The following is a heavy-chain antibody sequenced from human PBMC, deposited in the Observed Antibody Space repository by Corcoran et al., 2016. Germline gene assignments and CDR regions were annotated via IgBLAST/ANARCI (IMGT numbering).Heavy chain of an antibody. CDR1: GFTFSSYG. V-gene: IGHV3-30*18. D-gene: IGHD5-18*01. Sequence: QVQLVESGGGVVQPGRSLSLSCAASGFTFSSYGMHWVHQAPGKGLEWVAVISYDGSNKYYADSVKGRFTISRDNSKNTLYLQMNSLRAEDTAVYYWANSGYSYGYFDYWGQGTLVTVSS. CDR2: ISYDGSNK. J-gene: IGHJ4*02. CDR3: ANSGYSYGYFDY.